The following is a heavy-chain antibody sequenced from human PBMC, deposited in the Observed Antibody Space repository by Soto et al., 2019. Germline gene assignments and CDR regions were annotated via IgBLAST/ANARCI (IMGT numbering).Heavy chain of an antibody. D-gene: IGHD3-10*01. CDR2: VYYNEKT. J-gene: IGHJ5*02. Sequence: SETLSLTCSVSGGSISSFTYYWGWLRQPPGKGLEWFGTVYYNEKTYYNPSLKSRVTITMDTDKNKFSLSLRSVTAADTAMYFYARRERYYGSPGWFDPWGPGTLVTVSS. V-gene: IGHV4-39*01. CDR1: GGSISSFTYY. CDR3: ARRERYYGSPGWFDP.